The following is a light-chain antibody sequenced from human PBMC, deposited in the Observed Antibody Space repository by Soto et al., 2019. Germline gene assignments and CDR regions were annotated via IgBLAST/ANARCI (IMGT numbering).Light chain of an antibody. J-gene: IGKJ4*01. CDR3: QQYNNWPVT. V-gene: IGKV3-15*01. CDR1: QSVSSN. CDR2: GAS. Sequence: TQSPSFLSACVGDRFTITCRASQSVSSNLAWYQQKPGQAPRLPIYGASTRATGIPARFSGSGSGTEFTLTISSLQSEDFAVYYCQQYNNWPVTFGGGTKVDIK.